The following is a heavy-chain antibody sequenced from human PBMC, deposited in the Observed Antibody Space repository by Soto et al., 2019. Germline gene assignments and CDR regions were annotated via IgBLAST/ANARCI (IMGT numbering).Heavy chain of an antibody. Sequence: EVQLVESGGGLVKPGGSLRLSCAASGFTFSSYSMNWVRQAPGKGLEWVSSISSKSNYIYNADSVKGRFTISRDNARNSLFLQMHSLRAEDTAVYYCARDWGDYTRFDAFDIWAQGTMVTVSS. D-gene: IGHD4-17*01. J-gene: IGHJ3*02. CDR3: ARDWGDYTRFDAFDI. CDR1: GFTFSSYS. V-gene: IGHV3-21*01. CDR2: ISSKSNYI.